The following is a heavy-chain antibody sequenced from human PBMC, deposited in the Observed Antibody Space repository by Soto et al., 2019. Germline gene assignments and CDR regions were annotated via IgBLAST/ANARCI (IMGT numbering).Heavy chain of an antibody. J-gene: IGHJ4*02. CDR3: ARDLGVGSGWSQGY. D-gene: IGHD6-19*01. CDR1: GFTFSDYY. V-gene: IGHV3-11*06. Sequence: QVQLVESGGGLVKPGGSLRLSCAASGFTFSDYYMSWIRQAPGKGLEWISYISDSSNYINYAESVKGRFTLSRDNAKNSLFLQMNSLRAEDTAVYYCARDLGVGSGWSQGYWGQGTLVTVSS. CDR2: ISDSSNYI.